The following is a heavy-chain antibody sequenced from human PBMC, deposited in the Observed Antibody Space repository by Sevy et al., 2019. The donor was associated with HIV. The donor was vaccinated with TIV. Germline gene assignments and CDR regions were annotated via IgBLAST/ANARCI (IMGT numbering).Heavy chain of an antibody. CDR3: AKWGLAAAGQPDAFDI. Sequence: GGSLRLSCAASGFTFSSYGMHWVRQAPGKGLEWVAVISYDGSNKYYADSVKGRFTISRDNSKNMLYLQMNSLRAEDTAVYYCAKWGLAAAGQPDAFDIWGQGTMVTVSS. CDR1: GFTFSSYG. V-gene: IGHV3-30*18. D-gene: IGHD6-13*01. J-gene: IGHJ3*02. CDR2: ISYDGSNK.